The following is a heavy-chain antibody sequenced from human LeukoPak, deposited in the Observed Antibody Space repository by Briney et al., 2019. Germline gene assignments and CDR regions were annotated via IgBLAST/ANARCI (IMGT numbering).Heavy chain of an antibody. V-gene: IGHV3-48*01. D-gene: IGHD3-3*01. CDR2: ISSSSSTI. J-gene: IGHJ4*02. CDR1: EFTFSSYS. CDR3: ARDGRTIFGVVNY. Sequence: PGGSLRLSCAASEFTFSSYSMNWVRQAPGKGLEWVSYISSSSSTIYYADSVKGRFTISRDNAKNSLYLQMNSLRAEDTAVYYCARDGRTIFGVVNYWGQGTLVTVSS.